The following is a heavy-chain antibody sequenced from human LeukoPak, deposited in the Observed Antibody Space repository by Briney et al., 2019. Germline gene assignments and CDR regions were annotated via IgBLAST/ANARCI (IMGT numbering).Heavy chain of an antibody. CDR1: GFTFSSYA. D-gene: IGHD2-2*01. V-gene: IGHV3-23*01. Sequence: GGSLRLSCAASGFTFSSYAMSWVRQAPGKGLEWVSAISGSGGNTYYADSVKGRFTISRDNSKNTLYLQMNSLRAEDTAVYYCANPHWWGSYCSSTSCYPVYWGQGTLVTVSS. CDR2: ISGSGGNT. CDR3: ANPHWWGSYCSSTSCYPVY. J-gene: IGHJ4*02.